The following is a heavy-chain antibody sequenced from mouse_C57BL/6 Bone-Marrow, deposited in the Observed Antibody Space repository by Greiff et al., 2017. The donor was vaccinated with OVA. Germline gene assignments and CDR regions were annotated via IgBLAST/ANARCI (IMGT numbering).Heavy chain of an antibody. Sequence: EVKVVESGGGLVKPGGSLKLSCAASGFTFSSYTMSWVRQTPEKRLEWVATISRGGGNTYYPDSVKGRFTISRDNAKNTLYLQMSSLRSEDTALYYCARRWYYGSSPDWGQGTLVTVSA. J-gene: IGHJ3*01. CDR1: GFTFSSYT. V-gene: IGHV5-9*01. CDR3: ARRWYYGSSPD. CDR2: ISRGGGNT. D-gene: IGHD1-1*01.